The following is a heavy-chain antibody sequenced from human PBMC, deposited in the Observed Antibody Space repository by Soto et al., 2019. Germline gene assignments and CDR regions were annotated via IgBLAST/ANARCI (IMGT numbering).Heavy chain of an antibody. J-gene: IGHJ3*02. V-gene: IGHV6-1*01. CDR3: AKGPXXXXQGAFGX. CDR2: TYYRSKWYK. CDR1: GDSVSSRCAA. Sequence: SQTLSLTXXXXGDSVSSRCAAGNLIRQSPSRGLEWLGRTYYRSKWYKHYAVAVKSRITINPDTSTNQFSLQLNSVTPEDTAVYYCAKGPXXXXQGAFGXXXXGTMVTVSS.